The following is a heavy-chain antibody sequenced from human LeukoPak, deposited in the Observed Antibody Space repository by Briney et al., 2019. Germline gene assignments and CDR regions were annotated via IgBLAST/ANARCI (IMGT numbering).Heavy chain of an antibody. J-gene: IGHJ3*02. CDR2: IYSGGNT. V-gene: IGHV3-53*01. D-gene: IGHD2-15*01. Sequence: GGSLRLSCAASGFTFSNSAMSWVRQAPGKGLEWVSFIYSGGNTYYADSVKGRFTISRDNSKNTVHLQMNSLRAEDTAMYYCAAGYCSGGSCYSPVSGDAFDIWGQGTMVTVSS. CDR3: AAGYCSGGSCYSPVSGDAFDI. CDR1: GFTFSNSA.